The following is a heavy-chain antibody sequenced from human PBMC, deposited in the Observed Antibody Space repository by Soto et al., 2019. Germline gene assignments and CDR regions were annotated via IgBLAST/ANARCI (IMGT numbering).Heavy chain of an antibody. CDR1: GFTFGDYA. D-gene: IGHD6-6*01. J-gene: IGHJ4*02. CDR2: IRSKAYGGTT. V-gene: IGHV3-49*03. CDR3: TSLGIAARYFDY. Sequence: GGSLRLSCTASGFTFGDYAMSWFRQAPGKGLEWVGFIRSKAYGGTTEYAASVKGRFTISRDDSKSIAYLQMNSLKTEDTAVYYCTSLGIAARYFDYWGQGTLVTVSS.